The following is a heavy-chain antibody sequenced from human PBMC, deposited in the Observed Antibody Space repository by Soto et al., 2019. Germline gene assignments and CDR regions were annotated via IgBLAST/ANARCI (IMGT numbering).Heavy chain of an antibody. V-gene: IGHV1-69*05. CDR1: GGTFSSYA. J-gene: IGHJ6*02. Sequence: SVKVSCKASGGTFSSYAISWVRQAPGQGLEWMGGIIPIFGTANYAQKLQGRVTMTKDKYTSTAYMELRSLRSDDTAVYYCACGGAGTRRRMDVWGQGNTVRVSS. CDR2: IIPIFGTA. CDR3: ACGGAGTRRRMDV. D-gene: IGHD6-13*01.